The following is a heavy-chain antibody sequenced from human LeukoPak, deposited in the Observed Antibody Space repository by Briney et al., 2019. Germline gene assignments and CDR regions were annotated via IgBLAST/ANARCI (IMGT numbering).Heavy chain of an antibody. CDR3: ATHGEGSSWYYFDY. CDR1: GGSISNYY. D-gene: IGHD6-13*01. J-gene: IGHJ4*02. V-gene: IGHV4-59*01. CDR2: IYYSGST. Sequence: PSETLSLTCTVSGGSISNYYWSWIRQPPGKGLEWIGYIYYSGSTNYNPSLKSRVTISVDTSKNQFSLKLSSVTAADTAVYYCATHGEGSSWYYFDYWGQGTLVTVSS.